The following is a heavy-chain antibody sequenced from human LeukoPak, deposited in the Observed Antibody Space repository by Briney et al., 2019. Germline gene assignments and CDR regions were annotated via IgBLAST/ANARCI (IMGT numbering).Heavy chain of an antibody. J-gene: IGHJ4*02. V-gene: IGHV3-30-3*01. CDR1: GFTFSSYA. Sequence: GGSLRLSCAASGFTFSSYAMHWVRRAPGKGLEWVAVISYDGSNKYYADSVKGRFTISRDNSKNTLYLQMNSLRAEDTAVYYCARDLIYYDSSGYYLFDYWGQGTLVTVSS. CDR2: ISYDGSNK. D-gene: IGHD3-22*01. CDR3: ARDLIYYDSSGYYLFDY.